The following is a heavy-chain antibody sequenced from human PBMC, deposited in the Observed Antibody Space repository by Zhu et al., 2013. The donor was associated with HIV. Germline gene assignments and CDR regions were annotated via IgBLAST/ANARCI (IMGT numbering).Heavy chain of an antibody. V-gene: IGHV4-38-2*01. D-gene: IGHD3-22*01. CDR3: ARVGYDSSGYYYIDY. CDR2: IYHGGST. Sequence: VQLQESGPGLVKPSETLSLTCAVSGYSISSGYHWGWIRQPPGKGLEWIGYIYHGGSTYYNPSLKGRVTISVDTSKNQFSLKLSSVTAADTAVYYCARVGYDSSGYYYIDYWGQGTLVTVSS. J-gene: IGHJ4*02. CDR1: GYSISSGYH.